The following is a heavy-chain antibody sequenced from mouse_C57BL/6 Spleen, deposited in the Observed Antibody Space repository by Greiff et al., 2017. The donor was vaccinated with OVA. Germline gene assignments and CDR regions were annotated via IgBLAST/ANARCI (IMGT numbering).Heavy chain of an antibody. CDR1: GYTFTDYE. D-gene: IGHD1-1*01. CDR2: IDPETGGT. CDR3: TRGGYGSSHY. Sequence: QVQLQQSGAELVRPGASVTLSCKASGYTFTDYEMHWVKQTPVHGLEWIGAIDPETGGTAYNQKFKGKAILTADKSSSTAYMELRSLTSEDSAVYYCTRGGYGSSHYWGQGTTLTVSS. J-gene: IGHJ2*01. V-gene: IGHV1-15*01.